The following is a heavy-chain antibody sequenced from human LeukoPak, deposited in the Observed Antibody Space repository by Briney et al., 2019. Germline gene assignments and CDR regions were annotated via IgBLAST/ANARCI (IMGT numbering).Heavy chain of an antibody. J-gene: IGHJ6*03. CDR1: GGSFSGYY. V-gene: IGHV4-34*01. CDR3: ARGRFRPKKYGSGVLYYYYYMDV. Sequence: SETLSLTCAVYGGSFSGYYWSWIRQPPGKGLEWIGEINHSGSTNYNPSLKSRVTISVDTSKNQFSLKLSSVTAADTAVYYCARGRFRPKKYGSGVLYYYYYMDVWGKGTTVTVSS. D-gene: IGHD3-10*01. CDR2: INHSGST.